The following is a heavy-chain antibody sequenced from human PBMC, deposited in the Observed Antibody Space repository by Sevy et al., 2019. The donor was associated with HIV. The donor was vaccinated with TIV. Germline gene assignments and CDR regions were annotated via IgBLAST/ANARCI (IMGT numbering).Heavy chain of an antibody. Sequence: GGSLRRSCAASGFTFSNYSMNWVRQAPGKGLEWVSSISNGSIYIYYADSVKGRFTISRDNAKNSLYLQMNSLRAEDTAVYYCARDGGRELNYGMDVWGQGTTVTVSS. CDR1: GFTFSNYS. CDR3: ARDGGRELNYGMDV. CDR2: ISNGSIYI. J-gene: IGHJ6*02. V-gene: IGHV3-21*01. D-gene: IGHD3-16*01.